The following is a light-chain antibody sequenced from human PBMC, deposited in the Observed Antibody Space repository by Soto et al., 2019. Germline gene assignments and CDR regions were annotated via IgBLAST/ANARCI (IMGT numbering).Light chain of an antibody. Sequence: EVVLTQSPATLSLSPVERATLSCRASESMGNYLAWYQQKLGQAPKLLIYDASHRAIGIPGRFSGDGSGTDFTLTISSLEPEDFAVYYCQWRTDWPPRLTFGGGTKVEIK. CDR2: DAS. CDR3: QWRTDWPPRLT. V-gene: IGKV3-11*01. J-gene: IGKJ4*01. CDR1: ESMGNY.